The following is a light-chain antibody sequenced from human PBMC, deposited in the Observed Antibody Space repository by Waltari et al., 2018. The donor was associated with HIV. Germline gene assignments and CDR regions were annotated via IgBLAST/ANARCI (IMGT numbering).Light chain of an antibody. CDR2: EVT. CDR1: TRDVGSYHL. Sequence: QSALTQPASVSGSPGQSLTISCTGTTRDVGSYHLVAWYQHHPGKATKLLLFEVTKRPSGVSNRFAGSKSGNTASLTISGLQADDEADYYCCSYAGSSAFVFGTGTKVTVL. CDR3: CSYAGSSAFV. V-gene: IGLV2-23*02. J-gene: IGLJ1*01.